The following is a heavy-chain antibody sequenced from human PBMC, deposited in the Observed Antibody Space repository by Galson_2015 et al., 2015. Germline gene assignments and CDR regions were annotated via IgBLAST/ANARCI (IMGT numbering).Heavy chain of an antibody. J-gene: IGHJ6*02. CDR1: GFTFSDYY. CDR3: ARAGPYGSGSLVDV. D-gene: IGHD3-10*01. Sequence: SLRLSCAASGFTFSDYYMSWIRQAPGKGLEWVSYISSSGSTIYYADSVKGRFTISRDNAKNSLHLQMNSLRAEDTAVYYCARAGPYGSGSLVDVWGQGTTVTVSS. CDR2: ISSSGSTI. V-gene: IGHV3-11*01.